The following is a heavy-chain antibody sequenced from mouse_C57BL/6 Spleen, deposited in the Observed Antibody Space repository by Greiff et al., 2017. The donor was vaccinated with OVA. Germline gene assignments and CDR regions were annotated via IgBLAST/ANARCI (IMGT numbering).Heavy chain of an antibody. Sequence: VQLQQSGAELVKPGASVTLSCTASGFNIKDYYMHWVKQRTEQGLEWFGRFDPEDGVTKYAPNVQGKATLTADTSANTAYLQLISLTSEDTAVYYCARGRGYYWYFDVWGTGTTVTVSS. CDR1: GFNIKDYY. CDR3: ARGRGYYWYFDV. J-gene: IGHJ1*03. V-gene: IGHV14-2*01. CDR2: FDPEDGVT. D-gene: IGHD2-2*01.